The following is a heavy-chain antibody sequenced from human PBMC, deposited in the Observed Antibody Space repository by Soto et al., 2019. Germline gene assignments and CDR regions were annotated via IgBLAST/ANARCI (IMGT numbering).Heavy chain of an antibody. Sequence: QVQLVQSGAEVKKPGSSVKVSCKASGGTFSSYAISWVRQAPGQGLEWMGGIIPIVGTANYAQKFHGRVTITADESTSTAYMELSSLRSEDTAVYYCARAHRRDGGNPSWGYWGQGTLVTVSS. CDR3: ARAHRRDGGNPSWGY. CDR1: GGTFSSYA. CDR2: IIPIVGTA. D-gene: IGHD2-15*01. V-gene: IGHV1-69*01. J-gene: IGHJ4*02.